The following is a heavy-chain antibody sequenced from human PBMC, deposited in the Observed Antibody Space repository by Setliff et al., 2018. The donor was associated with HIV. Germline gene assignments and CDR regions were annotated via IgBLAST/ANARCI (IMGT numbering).Heavy chain of an antibody. D-gene: IGHD3-10*01. CDR1: DGSFSGYY. V-gene: IGHV4-34*01. CDR3: ARPALGIGGGSRFDN. Sequence: PSETLSLTCAVYDGSFSGYYWSWIRQPPGKGLEWIGEINHSRSTKYNPSLKSRVTISLDTSKNQFSLKLSSVTAADTAVYYCARPALGIGGGSRFDNWGQGTRVTVSS. J-gene: IGHJ4*02. CDR2: INHSRST.